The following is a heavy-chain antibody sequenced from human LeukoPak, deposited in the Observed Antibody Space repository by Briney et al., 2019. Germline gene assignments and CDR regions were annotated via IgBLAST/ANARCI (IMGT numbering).Heavy chain of an antibody. CDR1: GFTFRDYY. V-gene: IGHV1-2*02. D-gene: IGHD5-12*01. J-gene: IGHJ3*02. CDR3: AREGSSASGQDWYAFDI. CDR2: MYFNSGAT. Sequence: ASVKLSCKASGFTFRDYYVQWVRQAPGQGLEWVGWMYFNSGATRYAPKFQGRVTLTGDTSTNTVYMELSGLGSDDTAMYYCAREGSSASGQDWYAFDIWGEEIIVTVSS.